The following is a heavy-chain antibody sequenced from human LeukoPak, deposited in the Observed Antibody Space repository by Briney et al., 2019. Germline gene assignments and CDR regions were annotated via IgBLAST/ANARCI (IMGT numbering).Heavy chain of an antibody. CDR2: ISYDGSNK. CDR1: GFTFSSYA. V-gene: IGHV3-30*04. Sequence: GRSLRLSCAASGFTFSSYAMHWVRQAPGKGLEWVAVISYDGSNKYYADSVKGRFTISRDNSKNTLYLQMNSLRAEDTAVYYCARARGYSYGLQDWGQGTLVTVSS. D-gene: IGHD5-18*01. CDR3: ARARGYSYGLQD. J-gene: IGHJ4*02.